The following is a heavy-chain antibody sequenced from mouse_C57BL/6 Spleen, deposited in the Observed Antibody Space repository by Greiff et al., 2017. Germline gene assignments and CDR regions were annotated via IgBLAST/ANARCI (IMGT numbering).Heavy chain of an antibody. CDR3: AAYSNSFAY. CDR2: IYPRSGNT. Sequence: VKLMESGAELARPGASVKLSCKASGYTFTSYGISWVKQRTGQGLEWIGEIYPRSGNTYYNEKFKGKATLTADKSSSTAYMELRSLTSEDSAVYFCAAYSNSFAYWGQGTLVTVSA. V-gene: IGHV1-81*01. J-gene: IGHJ3*01. D-gene: IGHD2-5*01. CDR1: GYTFTSYG.